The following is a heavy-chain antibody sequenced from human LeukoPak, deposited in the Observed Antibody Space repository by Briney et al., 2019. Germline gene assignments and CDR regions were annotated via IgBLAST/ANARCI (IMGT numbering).Heavy chain of an antibody. CDR2: ITNRGSHL. Sequence: GGSLRLSCAASGFSFNSYTMSWVRQAPGKGLEWVSSITNRGSHLYYADSVKGRFTVSRDNANNSLYLQMDSLRAEDTAVYYCARLVQVAHFDYWGQGILVTVSS. D-gene: IGHD2-15*01. CDR3: ARLVQVAHFDY. J-gene: IGHJ4*02. CDR1: GFSFNSYT. V-gene: IGHV3-21*04.